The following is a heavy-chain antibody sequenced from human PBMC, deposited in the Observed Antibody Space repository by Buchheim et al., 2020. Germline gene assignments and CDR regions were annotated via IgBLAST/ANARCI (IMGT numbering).Heavy chain of an antibody. V-gene: IGHV4-59*01. J-gene: IGHJ4*02. CDR1: GGAISSYY. CDR2: VYHDGST. D-gene: IGHD5-12*01. Sequence: QVQLQESGPGLVKPSETLSLTCTVSGGAISSYYWSWIRQSPGKGLEWIGYVYHDGSTSYNAALKRRVTMSVETSKNRFSLKLTSVTAADTAVYYCARGFSAYDLYFDYWGQGT. CDR3: ARGFSAYDLYFDY.